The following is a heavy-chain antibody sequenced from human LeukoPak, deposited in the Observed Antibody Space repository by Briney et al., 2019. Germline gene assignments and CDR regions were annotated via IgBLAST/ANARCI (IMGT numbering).Heavy chain of an antibody. CDR1: IHTLNRFG. CDR3: GKGRIFKCRSASCCDYYYMDV. Sequence: GGSLRLSCAASIHTLNRFGMQWVRQAPGKGLEWVAFIRYDGSNKYYADSVKGRFTISRDNSTNTLYLQMNSLRAEDTAVYYGGKGRIFKCRSASCCDYYYMDVWGKGTTVTVSS. CDR2: IRYDGSNK. V-gene: IGHV3-30*02. D-gene: IGHD2-2*01. J-gene: IGHJ6*03.